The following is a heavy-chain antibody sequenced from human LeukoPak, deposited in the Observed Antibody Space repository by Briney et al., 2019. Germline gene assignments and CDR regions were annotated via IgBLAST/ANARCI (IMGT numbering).Heavy chain of an antibody. Sequence: GGSLRLSCAASGFTFSSYEMNWVRQAPGKGLEWVSYISSSGSTIYYADSVKGRFTISRDNAKNSLYPQMNSLRAEDTAVYYCARESGWFGELPFSWGQGTLVTVSS. CDR2: ISSSGSTI. D-gene: IGHD3-10*01. V-gene: IGHV3-48*03. CDR3: ARESGWFGELPFS. CDR1: GFTFSSYE. J-gene: IGHJ5*02.